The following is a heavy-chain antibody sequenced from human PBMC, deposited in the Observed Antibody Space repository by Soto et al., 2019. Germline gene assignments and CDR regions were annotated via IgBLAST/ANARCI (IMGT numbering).Heavy chain of an antibody. D-gene: IGHD3-22*01. J-gene: IGHJ4*02. CDR2: ISGSGGST. CDR1: GFTFSSYA. Sequence: GGSLRLSCAASGFTFSSYAMSWVRQAPGKGLEWVSAISGSGGSTYYADSVKGRFTISRDNSKNTLYLQMNSLRAEDTAVYYCANLQSSGYYSRDLTGWGQGTLVTVSS. CDR3: ANLQSSGYYSRDLTG. V-gene: IGHV3-23*01.